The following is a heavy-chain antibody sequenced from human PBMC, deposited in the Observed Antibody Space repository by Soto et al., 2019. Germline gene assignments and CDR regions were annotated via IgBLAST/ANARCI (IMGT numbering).Heavy chain of an antibody. CDR2: INHSGST. D-gene: IGHD3-10*01. J-gene: IGHJ5*02. CDR1: GGSFSGYY. CDR3: ARVRLTYYYGSGSPNWFDP. Sequence: SETLSLTCAVYGGSFSGYYWSWIRQPPGKGLEWIGEINHSGSTNYNPSLKSRVTISVDTSKNQFSLKLSSVTAADTAVYYCARVRLTYYYGSGSPNWFDPWGQGNLVTVSS. V-gene: IGHV4-34*01.